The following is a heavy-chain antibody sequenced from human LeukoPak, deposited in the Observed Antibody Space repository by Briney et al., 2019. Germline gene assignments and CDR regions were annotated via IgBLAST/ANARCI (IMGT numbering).Heavy chain of an antibody. CDR3: XRRHSSSRQFDF. CDR1: GYSFSSYW. J-gene: IGHJ4*02. Sequence: GESLKISCKGSGYSFSSYWIGWVRPMPGKGLEWMGIIYPGDSDNRYSPSFQGQVTISADNSITTAYLQCSTLKASDTAIYYCXRRHSSSRQFDFWGQGTQVTVSS. CDR2: IYPGDSDN. D-gene: IGHD6-13*01. V-gene: IGHV5-51*01.